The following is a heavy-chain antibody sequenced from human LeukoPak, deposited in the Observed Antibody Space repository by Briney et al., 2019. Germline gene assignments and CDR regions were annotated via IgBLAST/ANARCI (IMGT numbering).Heavy chain of an antibody. Sequence: GGSLRLSCAASGFTFSSYGMHWVRQAPGKGLEWVAFIRYDGSNKYYADSVKGRFTISRDNSKNTLYLQMNSLKAEDTAVYYCAESYGSGIYYYYMDVWGKGTTVTVSS. J-gene: IGHJ6*03. CDR2: IRYDGSNK. V-gene: IGHV3-30*02. CDR1: GFTFSSYG. CDR3: AESYGSGIYYYYMDV. D-gene: IGHD3-10*01.